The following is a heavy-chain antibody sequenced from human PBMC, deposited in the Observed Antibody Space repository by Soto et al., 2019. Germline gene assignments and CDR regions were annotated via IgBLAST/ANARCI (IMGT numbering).Heavy chain of an antibody. Sequence: SETLSLTCTVSGGSISSYYWSWIRQPPGKGLEWIGYIYYSGSTNYNPSLKSRVTISVDTSKNQFSLKLSSVTAADTAVYYCARHSIVATTHGNNWFDPWGQGTLVTVSS. CDR1: GGSISSYY. CDR2: IYYSGST. J-gene: IGHJ5*02. V-gene: IGHV4-59*08. D-gene: IGHD5-12*01. CDR3: ARHSIVATTHGNNWFDP.